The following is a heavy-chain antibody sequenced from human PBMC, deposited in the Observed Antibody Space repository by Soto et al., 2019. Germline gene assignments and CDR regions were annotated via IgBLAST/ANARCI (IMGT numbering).Heavy chain of an antibody. D-gene: IGHD6-13*01. Sequence: PRLSCAASGFTFSSYEMNWVRQAPGKGLEWVSYISSSGSTIYYADSVKGRFTISRDNAKNSLYLQMNSLRAEDTAVYYCARVVPGGYGDAFDIWGQGTMVTVSS. CDR1: GFTFSSYE. J-gene: IGHJ3*02. V-gene: IGHV3-48*03. CDR2: ISSSGSTI. CDR3: ARVVPGGYGDAFDI.